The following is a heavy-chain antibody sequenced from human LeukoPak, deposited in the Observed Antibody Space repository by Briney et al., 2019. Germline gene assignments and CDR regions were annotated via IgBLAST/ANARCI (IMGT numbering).Heavy chain of an antibody. CDR2: IITIFGTA. CDR1: GGTFSSYA. D-gene: IGHD3-10*01. J-gene: IGHJ6*02. V-gene: IGHV1-69*13. CDR3: ARSYGSGSYYPMVYYYGMDV. Sequence: SVKVSCKASGGTFSSYAISWVRQAPGQGLEWMGGIITIFGTANYAQKFQGRVTITADESTSTAYMELSSLRSEDTAVYYCARSYGSGSYYPMVYYYGMDVWGQGTTVTVSS.